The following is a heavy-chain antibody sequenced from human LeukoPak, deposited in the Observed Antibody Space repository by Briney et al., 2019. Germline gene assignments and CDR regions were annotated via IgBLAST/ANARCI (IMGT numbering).Heavy chain of an antibody. Sequence: GASVKVSCKASGYTFTGYYMHWVRQAPGQGLEWMGWINPNSGGTNYAQKFQGRVTMTRDTSISTAYMELSRLRSDDTAVYYCARAPGGRWLQLLNFDYWGQGTLVTVSS. CDR3: ARAPGGRWLQLLNFDY. D-gene: IGHD5-24*01. CDR2: INPNSGGT. V-gene: IGHV1-2*02. CDR1: GYTFTGYY. J-gene: IGHJ4*02.